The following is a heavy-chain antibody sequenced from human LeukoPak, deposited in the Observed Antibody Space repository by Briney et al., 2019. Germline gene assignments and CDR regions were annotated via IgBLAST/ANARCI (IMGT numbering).Heavy chain of an antibody. Sequence: GGSLRLSCAASGFTFDDYAMHWVRQAPGKGLEWVSGISWNSGSIGYADSVKGRFTISRDNAKNSLYLQMNSLRAEDTALYYCAKDIAAAGNFDYWGRGTLVTVSS. V-gene: IGHV3-9*01. CDR1: GFTFDDYA. D-gene: IGHD6-13*01. CDR3: AKDIAAAGNFDY. J-gene: IGHJ4*02. CDR2: ISWNSGSI.